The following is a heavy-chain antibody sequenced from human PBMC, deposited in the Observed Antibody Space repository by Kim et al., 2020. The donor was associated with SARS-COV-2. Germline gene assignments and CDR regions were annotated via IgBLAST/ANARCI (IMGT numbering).Heavy chain of an antibody. CDR1: GFTFSSYW. CDR2: INSDGSST. Sequence: GGSLRLSCAASGFTFSSYWMHWVRQAPGKGLVWVSRINSDGSSTGYADFVKGRFTISRDNAENTLYLQMNSLRAEDTAVYYCATLPRGYYGSGKSMDVWGQGTTVTVSS. CDR3: ATLPRGYYGSGKSMDV. J-gene: IGHJ6*02. V-gene: IGHV3-74*01. D-gene: IGHD3-10*01.